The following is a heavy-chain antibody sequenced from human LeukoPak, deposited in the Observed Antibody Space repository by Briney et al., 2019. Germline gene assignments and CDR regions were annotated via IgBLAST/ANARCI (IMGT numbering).Heavy chain of an antibody. CDR3: AGGSSWYRGIDY. J-gene: IGHJ4*02. V-gene: IGHV3-64*01. CDR2: ISTNGGST. Sequence: GGSLRLSCAASGFTFSSYAMYWVRQAPGKGLEYVSAISTNGGSTYYANSVKGRFTISRDNSKDTLYLQMGSLRAEDMAVYYCAGGSSWYRGIDYWGQGTLVTVSS. CDR1: GFTFSSYA. D-gene: IGHD6-13*01.